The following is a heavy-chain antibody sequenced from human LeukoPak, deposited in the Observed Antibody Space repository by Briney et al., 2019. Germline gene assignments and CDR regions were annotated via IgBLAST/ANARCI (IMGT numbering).Heavy chain of an antibody. Sequence: GSLRLSCAASGFTFSNAWMSWVRQPPGKGLEWIGQIFHSGSTSYSPSLKSRVTISVDKSKNQFSLKLTSVTAADTAVYYCARSPTKRVNEDYWGQGTLVTVSS. D-gene: IGHD1-1*01. J-gene: IGHJ4*02. V-gene: IGHV4-4*02. CDR3: ARSPTKRVNEDY. CDR1: GFTFSNAW. CDR2: IFHSGST.